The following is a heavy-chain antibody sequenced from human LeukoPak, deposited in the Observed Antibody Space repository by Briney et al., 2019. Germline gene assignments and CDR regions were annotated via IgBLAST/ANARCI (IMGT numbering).Heavy chain of an antibody. J-gene: IGHJ6*03. CDR3: ARGLFYYYYYYMDV. Sequence: ASVKVSCKASGYTFTSYDINWVRQATGQGLEWMGWMNPNSGNTGYAQKFQGRVTMTRNTSISTGYMELSSLRSEDTAVYYCARGLFYYYYYYMDVWGKGTTVTISS. D-gene: IGHD2-21*01. CDR1: GYTFTSYD. V-gene: IGHV1-8*01. CDR2: MNPNSGNT.